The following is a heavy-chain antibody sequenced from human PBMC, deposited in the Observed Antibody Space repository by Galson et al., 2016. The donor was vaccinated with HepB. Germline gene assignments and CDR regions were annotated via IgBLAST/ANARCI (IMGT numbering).Heavy chain of an antibody. D-gene: IGHD3-3*01. CDR3: ARERERGAFSRGVGRDGQMST. Sequence: SLRLSCAASGFNFRNYGMNWVRQAPGKGLEWLSYISDTSNDIYYGESVKGRFTISRDTARSSVYLQMDSLTEDDTAIYFCARERERGAFSRGVGRDGQMSTWGQGTLVTVSS. CDR2: ISDTSNDI. J-gene: IGHJ5*02. CDR1: GFNFRNYG. V-gene: IGHV3-48*02.